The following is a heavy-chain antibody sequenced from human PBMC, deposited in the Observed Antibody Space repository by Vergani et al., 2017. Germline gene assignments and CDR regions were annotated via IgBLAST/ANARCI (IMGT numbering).Heavy chain of an antibody. Sequence: EGHRVDPGGDWFQRGGPLSSSCAASGFISISHWMSWFRQAPGKGREWVANVNQDGGGKYYVDSVRGRFTISRDNAKNSIYLQMNSLRAEDTAVYFSVRVPLIRRGSGNFSINSYRGLDDWGQGTTVIVSS. D-gene: IGHD3-10*01. J-gene: IGHJ6*02. CDR3: VRVPLIRRGSGNFSINSYRGLDD. V-gene: IGHV3-7*01. CDR2: VNQDGGGK. CDR1: GFISISHW.